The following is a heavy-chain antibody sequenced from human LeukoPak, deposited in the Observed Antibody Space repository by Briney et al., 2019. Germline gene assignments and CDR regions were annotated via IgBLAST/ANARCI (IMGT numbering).Heavy chain of an antibody. CDR2: ISGGGETT. V-gene: IGHV3-23*01. CDR3: ARDRVRKLWFGELYEHFDY. D-gene: IGHD3-10*01. Sequence: GGSLRLSCAASGFTFNNYAMNWVRQAPGKGLEWVSSISGGGETTYYADSAKGRFTISRDNSQNTLYLQMNSLRAEDTAVYYCARDRVRKLWFGELYEHFDYWGQGTLVTVSS. CDR1: GFTFNNYA. J-gene: IGHJ4*02.